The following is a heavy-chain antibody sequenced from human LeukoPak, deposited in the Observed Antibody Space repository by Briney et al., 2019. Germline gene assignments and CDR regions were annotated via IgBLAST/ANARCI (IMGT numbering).Heavy chain of an antibody. V-gene: IGHV3-30-3*01. J-gene: IGHJ4*02. D-gene: IGHD6-19*01. CDR3: AKDAPGYSSGWYYFDY. Sequence: GGSLRLSCAASGFTFSYHPMHWVRQAPGKGLEWVAVISYDGSNKYYADSVKGRFTISRDNSKNTVSLQMNSLRAEDTAVYYCAKDAPGYSSGWYYFDYWGQGTLVTVSS. CDR1: GFTFSYHP. CDR2: ISYDGSNK.